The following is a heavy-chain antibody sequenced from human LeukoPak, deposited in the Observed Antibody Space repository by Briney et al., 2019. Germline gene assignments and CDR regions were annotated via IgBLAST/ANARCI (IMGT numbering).Heavy chain of an antibody. D-gene: IGHD6-13*01. CDR1: GVSISSGAYS. CDR2: FYYDGST. J-gene: IGHJ4*02. CDR3: ASVPAAAHRGYFDY. Sequence: SETLSLTCAVSGVSISSGAYSWSWIRQAPGKGLEWIGYFYYDGSTYYNPSLKSRVTMSVDRSRNQFSLKLGSVTAADTAVYYCASVPAAAHRGYFDYWGQGTLVTVSS. V-gene: IGHV4-30-2*01.